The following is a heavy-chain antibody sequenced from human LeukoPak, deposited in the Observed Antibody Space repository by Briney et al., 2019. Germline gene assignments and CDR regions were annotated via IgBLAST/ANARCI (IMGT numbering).Heavy chain of an antibody. CDR3: ATGGSEYSYGYLGFDY. CDR1: GGSISSYY. Sequence: ASETLSLTCTVSGGSISSYYWSWIRQPPGKGLEWIGYIYYSGSTNYNPSLKSRVTISVDTSKNQFSLKLSSVPAADTAVYYCATGGSEYSYGYLGFDYWGQGTLVTVSS. V-gene: IGHV4-59*01. D-gene: IGHD5-18*01. CDR2: IYYSGST. J-gene: IGHJ4*02.